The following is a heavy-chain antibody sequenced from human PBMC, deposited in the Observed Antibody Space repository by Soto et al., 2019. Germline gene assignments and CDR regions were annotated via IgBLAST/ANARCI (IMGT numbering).Heavy chain of an antibody. CDR2: INPNSGGT. CDR3: ARDQGYCSSTSCHMAKRTDAFDI. Sequence: ASVKVSCKASGYTFTCYYMHWVRQAPGQGLEWMGWINPNSGGTNYAQKFQGWVTMTRDTSISTAYMELSRLRSDDTAVYYCARDQGYCSSTSCHMAKRTDAFDIWGQGTMVTVS. J-gene: IGHJ3*02. D-gene: IGHD2-2*02. V-gene: IGHV1-2*04. CDR1: GYTFTCYY.